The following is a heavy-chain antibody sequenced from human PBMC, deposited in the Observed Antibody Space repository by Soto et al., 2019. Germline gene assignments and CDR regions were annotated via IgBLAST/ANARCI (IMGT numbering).Heavy chain of an antibody. CDR3: ARRLGAMTNYHFDY. CDR2: IYYSGST. J-gene: IGHJ4*02. CDR1: GGSISSSSYY. V-gene: IGHV4-39*01. D-gene: IGHD1-26*01. Sequence: TLSLTCTVSGGSISSSSYYWGWIRQPPGKGLEWIGSIYYSGSTYYNPSLKSRVTISVDTSKNQFSLKLSSVTAADTAVYYCARRLGAMTNYHFDYWGQGTLVTVSS.